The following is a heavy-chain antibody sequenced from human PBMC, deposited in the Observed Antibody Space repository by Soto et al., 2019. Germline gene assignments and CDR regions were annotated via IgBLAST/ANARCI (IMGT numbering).Heavy chain of an antibody. CDR2: IYYSGST. CDR1: GDSISSYY. V-gene: IGHV4-59*01. CDR3: AREEGVVVVAATRLKYFDL. Sequence: SETLSLTCTVSGDSISSYYWSWIRQPPGKGLEWIGYIYYSGSTNYNPSLKSRVTISVDTSKNQFSLKLSSVTAADTAVYYCAREEGVVVVAATRLKYFDLWGRGTLVTVSS. J-gene: IGHJ2*01. D-gene: IGHD2-15*01.